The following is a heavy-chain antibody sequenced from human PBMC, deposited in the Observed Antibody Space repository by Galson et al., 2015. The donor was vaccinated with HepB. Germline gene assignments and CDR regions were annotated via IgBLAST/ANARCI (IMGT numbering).Heavy chain of an antibody. V-gene: IGHV5-51*03. CDR1: GYSFTSYW. Sequence: QSGAEVKKPGESLKISCKGSGYSFTSYWIGWVRQMPGKGLEWMGIVYPGDSDTRYSPSFQGQVTISADKSISTAYLQWSSLKASDTAMYYCARTRYDFWSGSPHFDYWGQGTLVTVSS. J-gene: IGHJ4*02. D-gene: IGHD3-3*01. CDR3: ARTRYDFWSGSPHFDY. CDR2: VYPGDSDT.